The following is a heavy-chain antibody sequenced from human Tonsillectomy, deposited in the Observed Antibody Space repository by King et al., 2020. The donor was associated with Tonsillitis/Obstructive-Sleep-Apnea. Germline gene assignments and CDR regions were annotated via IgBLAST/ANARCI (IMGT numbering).Heavy chain of an antibody. J-gene: IGHJ6*03. CDR3: ARVHGVVRGSYCGGNYYHMDV. Sequence: VQLVESGGGVVRPGGSLRLSCAASGFTFDDYGMSWVRQAPGQGLEWVSGINGNGASTGYADSVKGRFTISRDNAKNSLYLQMNSLRAEDTALYHCARVHGVVRGSYCGGNYYHMDVWGKGTTVTVSS. CDR2: INGNGAST. CDR1: GFTFDDYG. D-gene: IGHD1-26*01. V-gene: IGHV3-20*01.